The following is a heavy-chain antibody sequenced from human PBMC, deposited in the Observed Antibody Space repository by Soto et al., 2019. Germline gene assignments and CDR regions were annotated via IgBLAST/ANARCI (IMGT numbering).Heavy chain of an antibody. Sequence: SVKVSCKTSGGTFSSYAISWVRQAPGQGLEWMGGIIPIFGTANYAQKFQGRVTITADESTSTAYMELSSLRSEDTAVYYCARDKVGSTSPNNNYYYYGMDVWGQGTTVTVYS. CDR2: IIPIFGTA. CDR1: GGTFSSYA. D-gene: IGHD2-2*01. CDR3: ARDKVGSTSPNNNYYYYGMDV. V-gene: IGHV1-69*13. J-gene: IGHJ6*02.